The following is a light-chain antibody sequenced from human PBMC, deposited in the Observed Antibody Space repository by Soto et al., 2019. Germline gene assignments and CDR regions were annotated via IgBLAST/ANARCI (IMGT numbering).Light chain of an antibody. CDR2: EVS. CDR1: SIGIGASYY. CDR3: TSFAPGRIYV. V-gene: IGLV2-14*03. Sequence: QSLLTQPASVSGSPGQSITIACSGTSIGIGASYYVSWASQHPGRAATLLIYEVSHRFSGLSYRFSGSKSGNTASLTISGLQAEDEGDYYCTSFAPGRIYVFGSGTKVTVL. J-gene: IGLJ1*01.